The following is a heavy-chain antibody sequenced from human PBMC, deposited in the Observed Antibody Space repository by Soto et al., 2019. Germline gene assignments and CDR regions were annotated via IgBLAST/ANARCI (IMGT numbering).Heavy chain of an antibody. Sequence: QAQLMQSGAEVKKPGSSVKVSCKASGGTFSGYAINWVRQAPGQWLEWMGGIIPLLGITDYGQKFQGRITIAADASTGTAYMDLRGLRSEDTAVYYCARDPISITGTTSSEDFQHWGQGTLVSVS. J-gene: IGHJ1*01. CDR3: ARDPISITGTTSSEDFQH. V-gene: IGHV1-69*01. CDR2: IIPLLGIT. D-gene: IGHD1-20*01. CDR1: GGTFSGYA.